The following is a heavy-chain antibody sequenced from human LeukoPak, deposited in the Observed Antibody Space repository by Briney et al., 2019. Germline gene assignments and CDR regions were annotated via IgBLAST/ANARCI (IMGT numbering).Heavy chain of an antibody. V-gene: IGHV4-59*10. Sequence: PSETLSLTCAVYGGSFSGYYWSWIRQPAGKGLEWIGRIYTSGSTNYNPSLKSRVTMSVDTSKNQFSLKLSSVTAADTAVYYCAREPNRYDILTGYDPTTYPFDYWGQGTLVTVSS. CDR2: IYTSGST. J-gene: IGHJ4*02. CDR3: AREPNRYDILTGYDPTTYPFDY. CDR1: GGSFSGYY. D-gene: IGHD3-9*01.